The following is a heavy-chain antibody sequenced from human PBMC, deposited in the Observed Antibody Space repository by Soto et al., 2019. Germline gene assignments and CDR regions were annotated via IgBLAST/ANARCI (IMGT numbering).Heavy chain of an antibody. V-gene: IGHV1-8*01. D-gene: IGHD3-9*01. CDR2: VSPSSGNT. Sequence: QVQLVPSGAAVRKPGASVKVSCQASGYTFSTYDINWVRQAPGQGPEWMGRVSPSSGNTGYAQKFQGRLTMTRNTSISTAYMELSSLTSEDTAVYYCASWAGYSKWGQGTLVIVSS. CDR1: GYTFSTYD. J-gene: IGHJ4*02. CDR3: ASWAGYSK.